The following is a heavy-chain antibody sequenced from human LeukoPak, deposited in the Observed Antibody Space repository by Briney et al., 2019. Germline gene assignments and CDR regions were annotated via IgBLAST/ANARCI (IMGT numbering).Heavy chain of an antibody. CDR2: INPIGGST. Sequence: ASVKVSCKASGYTFTIYNMHWVRQAPGQGLGRMGTINPIGGSTTYAQKFQGRVTMTRDTSSSTVYMELRSLTSEDTAVYYCAREGQVAAGDYWGQGTLVTVSS. CDR1: GYTFTIYN. D-gene: IGHD6-13*01. V-gene: IGHV1-46*01. J-gene: IGHJ4*02. CDR3: AREGQVAAGDY.